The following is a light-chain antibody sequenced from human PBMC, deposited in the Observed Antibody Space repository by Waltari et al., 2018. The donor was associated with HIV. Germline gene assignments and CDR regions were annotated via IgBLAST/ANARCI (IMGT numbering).Light chain of an antibody. J-gene: IGLJ1*01. CDR1: SSNIGAGYD. V-gene: IGLV1-40*01. CDR3: QSYDSGLSAYV. CDR2: GNT. Sequence: QSVLTQPPSVSGAPGQRVTISCTGSSSNIGAGYDVHWFQQLPGTAPKLLIYGNTNRPAGVPDRVSGSKSGTSASRAITRLQAEDEADYYGQSYDSGLSAYVFGTGTKVTVL.